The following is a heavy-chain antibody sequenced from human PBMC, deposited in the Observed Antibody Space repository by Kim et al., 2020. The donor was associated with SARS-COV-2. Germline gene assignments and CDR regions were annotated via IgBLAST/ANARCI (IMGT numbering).Heavy chain of an antibody. CDR3: ARVAGIHYYYMDV. J-gene: IGHJ6*03. Sequence: YAQKFQGRVTITADESTSTAYMELSSLRSEDTAVYYCARVAGIHYYYMDVWGKGTTVTVSS. V-gene: IGHV1-69*01. D-gene: IGHD6-13*01.